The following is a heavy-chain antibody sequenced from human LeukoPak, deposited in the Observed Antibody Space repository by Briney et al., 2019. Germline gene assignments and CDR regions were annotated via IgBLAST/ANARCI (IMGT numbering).Heavy chain of an antibody. J-gene: IGHJ2*01. Sequence: GGSLRLSCAASGFIFSDHYLDWVRQAPGKGLEWVGRSRNKANSYTTEYAASVKVRFTISRDDTKNSLYMHMNSLKTKAVSEYHCARGFYSKRGWYFDLWGRGTLVTVSS. V-gene: IGHV3-72*01. CDR3: ARGFYSKRGWYFDL. D-gene: IGHD6-13*01. CDR2: SRNKANSYTT. CDR1: GFIFSDHY.